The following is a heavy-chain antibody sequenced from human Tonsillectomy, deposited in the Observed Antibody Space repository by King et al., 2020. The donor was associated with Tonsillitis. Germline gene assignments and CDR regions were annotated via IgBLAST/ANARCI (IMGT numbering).Heavy chain of an antibody. J-gene: IGHJ3*02. CDR2: INRDGSQK. D-gene: IGHD3-10*01. CDR1: GFTFSGFW. V-gene: IGHV3-7*01. CDR3: ASDSSPSASGIYYDVFDI. Sequence: VQLVEAGGGLVQPGGSLRLSCAVSGFTFSGFWMTWVRQAPGKGLEWGANINRDGSQKNYLDSVEGRFTISRDNAKNSLSLQMNSLRAEDTALYYCASDSSPSASGIYYDVFDIGGQGTMVTVSS.